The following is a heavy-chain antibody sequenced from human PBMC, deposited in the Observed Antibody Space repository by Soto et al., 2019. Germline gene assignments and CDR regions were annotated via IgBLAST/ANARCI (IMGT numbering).Heavy chain of an antibody. Sequence: QVQLVESGGGVVQPGRSLRLSCAASGFTFSSYAMHWVRQAPGKGLEWVAVISYDGSNKYYADSVKGRLTISRDNSKNTMYLQMNSLRAEDTAVYYCARPVGTRSGWNDAFDRWGQGTMVTVSS. D-gene: IGHD6-19*01. J-gene: IGHJ3*02. V-gene: IGHV3-30-3*01. CDR1: GFTFSSYA. CDR2: ISYDGSNK. CDR3: ARPVGTRSGWNDAFDR.